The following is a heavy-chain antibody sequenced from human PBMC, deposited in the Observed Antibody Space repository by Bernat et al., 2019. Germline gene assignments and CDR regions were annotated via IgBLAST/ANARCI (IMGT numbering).Heavy chain of an antibody. Sequence: QVQLQESGPGLVKPSQTLSLTCTVSGGSISSGGYYWSWIRQHPGKGLEWIGYIYYSGSTYYNPSLKSRVTISVDTSKNQFSLKLSSVTAADTAVYYCARGDSRFGEPTPFFDAFDIWGQGTMVTVSS. CDR2: IYYSGST. V-gene: IGHV4-31*03. CDR1: GGSISSGGYY. J-gene: IGHJ3*02. CDR3: ARGDSRFGEPTPFFDAFDI. D-gene: IGHD3-10*01.